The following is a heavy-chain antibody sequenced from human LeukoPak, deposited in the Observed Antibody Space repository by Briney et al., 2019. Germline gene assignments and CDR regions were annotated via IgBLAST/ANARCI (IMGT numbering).Heavy chain of an antibody. Sequence: ASVKVSCKASGGTFSSYAISWVRQAPGQGLEWMGGIIPIFGTANYAQKFQGRVTITADEFTSTAYMELSSLRSEDTAVYYCARGLRYFDWLLDYWGQGTLVTVSS. CDR3: ARGLRYFDWLLDY. CDR1: GGTFSSYA. J-gene: IGHJ4*02. D-gene: IGHD3-9*01. CDR2: IIPIFGTA. V-gene: IGHV1-69*13.